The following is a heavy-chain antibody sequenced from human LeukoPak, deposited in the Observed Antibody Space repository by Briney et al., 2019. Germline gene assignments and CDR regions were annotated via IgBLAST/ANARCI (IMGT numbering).Heavy chain of an antibody. CDR2: ISSSSSYI. CDR1: GFTFSSYS. J-gene: IGHJ6*02. D-gene: IGHD6-19*01. V-gene: IGHV3-21*01. CDR3: ARVGSSGPFVAYYYGMDV. Sequence: KTGGSLRLSCAASGFTFSSYSMNWVRQAPGKGLEWVSSISSSSSYIYYADSVKGRFTISRDNAKNSLYLQMNSLRAEDTAVYYCARVGSSGPFVAYYYGMDVWGQGTTVTVSS.